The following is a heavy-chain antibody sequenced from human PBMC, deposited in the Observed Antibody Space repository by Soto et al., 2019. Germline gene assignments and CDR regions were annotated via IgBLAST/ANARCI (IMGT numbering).Heavy chain of an antibody. CDR1: GFTFSSYA. D-gene: IGHD3-22*01. Sequence: PGGSLRLSCAASGFTFSSYAMHWVRQAPGKGLEWVAVIPYDGSNKYYADSVKGRFTISRDNSKNTLYLQMNSLRAEDTAVYYCARSTSSGYFSAAHFDYWGQGTLVTVSS. CDR3: ARSTSSGYFSAAHFDY. V-gene: IGHV3-30-3*01. CDR2: IPYDGSNK. J-gene: IGHJ4*02.